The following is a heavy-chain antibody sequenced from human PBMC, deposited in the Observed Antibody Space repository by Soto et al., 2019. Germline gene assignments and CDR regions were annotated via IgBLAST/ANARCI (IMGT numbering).Heavy chain of an antibody. CDR1: GFTFSSYW. Sequence: GGSLRLSCAASGFTFSSYWMHWVRQAPGKGLVWVSRINSDGSSTSYADSVKGRFTISRDNAKNTLYLQMNSLRAEDTAVYHCARALKTVPAAIAPGYCGQGTLVTVSS. CDR2: INSDGSST. D-gene: IGHD2-2*02. CDR3: ARALKTVPAAIAPGY. V-gene: IGHV3-74*01. J-gene: IGHJ4*02.